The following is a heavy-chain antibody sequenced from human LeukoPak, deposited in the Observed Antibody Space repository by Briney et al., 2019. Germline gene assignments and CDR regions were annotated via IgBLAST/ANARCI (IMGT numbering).Heavy chain of an antibody. J-gene: IGHJ4*02. D-gene: IGHD5-12*01. Sequence: ASVKVSCKASGYTFTSYDINWVRQATGQGLEWMGWMNPNSGNTGYAQKFQGRVTMTRNTSISTAYMELSRLRSDDTAVYYCARGLMVYSGYEEEYYFDYWGQGTLVTVSS. CDR1: GYTFTSYD. V-gene: IGHV1-8*01. CDR2: MNPNSGNT. CDR3: ARGLMVYSGYEEEYYFDY.